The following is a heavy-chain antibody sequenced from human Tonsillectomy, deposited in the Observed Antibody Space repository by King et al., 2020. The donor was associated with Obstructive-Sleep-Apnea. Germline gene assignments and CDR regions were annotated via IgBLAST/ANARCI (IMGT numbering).Heavy chain of an antibody. J-gene: IGHJ6*02. Sequence: VQLVESGGGLVQPGGSLRGCCAASVLTFSSYAMRWVRQAPGKGLEGVSSSIGSGDTTYDADSVNGRFTIFSDNSKNTLYLQMNSRRAGVTAVYYCAKVGVQLDGFIYYYGLDVWGQGTTVTVSS. CDR2: SIGSGDTT. CDR3: AKVGVQLDGFIYYYGLDV. CDR1: VLTFSSYA. V-gene: IGHV3-23*04. D-gene: IGHD1-1*01.